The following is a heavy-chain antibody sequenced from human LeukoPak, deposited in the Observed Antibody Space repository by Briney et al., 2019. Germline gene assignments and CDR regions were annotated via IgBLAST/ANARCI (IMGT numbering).Heavy chain of an antibody. Sequence: SETLSLTCTVSGGSVSSGSHHWSWIRQPPGKGLEWIGYIYYSGSTNNNPSLKSRVTISVDTSKNQFSLKLSSVTAADTAVYYCARGLTQFDPWGQGTLVTVS. CDR2: IYYSGST. J-gene: IGHJ5*02. V-gene: IGHV4-61*01. CDR3: ARGLTQFDP. CDR1: GGSVSSGSHH. D-gene: IGHD2-15*01.